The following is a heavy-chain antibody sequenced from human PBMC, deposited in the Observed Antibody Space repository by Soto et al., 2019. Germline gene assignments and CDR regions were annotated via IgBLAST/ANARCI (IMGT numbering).Heavy chain of an antibody. V-gene: IGHV5-51*01. Sequence: PGESLKISCKGSGYSFTSYWIGWVRQMPGKGLEWMGIIYPGDSDTRYSPSFQGQVTISADKSISTAYLQWSSLKASDTAMYYCATNPYGPTLDSPFDPWGQGTLVTVSS. CDR2: IYPGDSDT. J-gene: IGHJ5*02. D-gene: IGHD3-10*01. CDR1: GYSFTSYW. CDR3: ATNPYGPTLDSPFDP.